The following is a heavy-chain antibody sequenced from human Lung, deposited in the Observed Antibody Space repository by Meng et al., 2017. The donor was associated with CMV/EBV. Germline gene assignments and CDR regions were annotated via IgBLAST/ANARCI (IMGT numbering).Heavy chain of an antibody. D-gene: IGHD4-11*01. Sequence: SGXXLVXPTQTLTLTCSLSGFSLSPSGVGVGWIRQTPGKALEWLALILWNDDKRYNPSLKSRLTVTRDSSKTQVDLKMTNMDPEDTATYYCAHRLYRHYFDYXGQGXLVTVSS. V-gene: IGHV2-5*01. CDR1: GFSLSPSGVG. CDR3: AHRLYRHYFDY. CDR2: ILWNDDK. J-gene: IGHJ4*02.